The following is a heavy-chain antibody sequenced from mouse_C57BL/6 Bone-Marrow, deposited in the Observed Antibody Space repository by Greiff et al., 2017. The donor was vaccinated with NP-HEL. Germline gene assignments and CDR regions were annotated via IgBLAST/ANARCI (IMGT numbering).Heavy chain of an antibody. V-gene: IGHV14-4*01. CDR2: IDPENGDT. Sequence: DVHLVESGAELVRPGASVKLSCTASGFNIKDDYMHWVKQRPEQGLEWIGWIDPENGDTEYASKFQGKATITADTSSNTAYLQLSSLTSEDTAVYYCTTYDGYLDYWGQGTTLTVSA. CDR3: TTYDGYLDY. J-gene: IGHJ2*01. CDR1: GFNIKDDY. D-gene: IGHD2-3*01.